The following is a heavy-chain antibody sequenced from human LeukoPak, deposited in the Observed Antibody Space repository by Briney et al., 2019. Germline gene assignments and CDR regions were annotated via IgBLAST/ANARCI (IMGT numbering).Heavy chain of an antibody. CDR2: IIPIFGTA. V-gene: IGHV1-69*15. J-gene: IGHJ4*02. Sequence: SVKVSCKASGGTFSSYAISWVRQAPGQGLEWMGRIIPIFGTANYAQKFQGRVTITADESTSTAYMELSSLRSEDTAVYYCARDKTTDYYGSGSLDYWGQGTLVTVSS. D-gene: IGHD3-10*01. CDR1: GGTFSSYA. CDR3: ARDKTTDYYGSGSLDY.